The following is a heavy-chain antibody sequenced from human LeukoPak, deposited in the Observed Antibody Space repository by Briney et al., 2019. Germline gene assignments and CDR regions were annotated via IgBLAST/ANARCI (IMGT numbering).Heavy chain of an antibody. CDR2: ISYDGSNK. J-gene: IGHJ6*02. D-gene: IGHD3-10*01. V-gene: IGHV3-30-3*01. CDR1: GFTFSSYA. CDR3: ARDGIGYGSGSYYNSWGMDV. Sequence: GGSLRLSCAASGFTFSSYAMHWVRQAPGKGLEWVAVISYDGSNKYYADSVKGRFTISRDNSKNTLYLQMNSLRAEDTAVYYCARDGIGYGSGSYYNSWGMDVWGQGTTVTVFS.